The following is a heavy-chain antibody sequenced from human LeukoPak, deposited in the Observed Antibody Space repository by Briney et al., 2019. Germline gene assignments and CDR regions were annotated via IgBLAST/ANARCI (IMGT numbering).Heavy chain of an antibody. CDR1: GGSFSGYY. J-gene: IGHJ6*04. V-gene: IGHV4-34*01. Sequence: KSSETLSLTCAVYGGSFSGYYWSWIRQPPGKGLEWIGEINHSGSTSYNPSLKSRVTISVDTSKNQFSLKLSSVTAADTAVYYCARTREYYYGMDVWGKGTTVTVSS. CDR3: ARTREYYYGMDV. CDR2: INHSGST.